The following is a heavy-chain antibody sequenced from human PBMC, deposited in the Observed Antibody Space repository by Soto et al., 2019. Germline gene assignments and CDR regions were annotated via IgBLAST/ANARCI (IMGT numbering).Heavy chain of an antibody. Sequence: QVQLVQSGPEVKKPGASVKVSCKTSGYTFTNFGISWVRQAPGQGPEWMGWISTSDGNTNYAQKIQERVTMTPDTSTTTAYMEVRSLTFDDTAVYYCARWAFASNDWYLGALDIWGQGTLVTVSS. CDR2: ISTSDGNT. D-gene: IGHD6-19*01. CDR1: GYTFTNFG. J-gene: IGHJ3*02. CDR3: ARWAFASNDWYLGALDI. V-gene: IGHV1-18*04.